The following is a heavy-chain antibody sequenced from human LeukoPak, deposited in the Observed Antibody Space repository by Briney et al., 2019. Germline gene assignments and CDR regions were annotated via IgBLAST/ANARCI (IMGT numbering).Heavy chain of an antibody. V-gene: IGHV4-4*07. CDR1: ARSISSYY. CDR2: IYTTGTT. CDR3: ARGTTHTPLGDF. J-gene: IGHJ6*02. D-gene: IGHD2-15*01. Sequence: SETLSLTCTVSARSISSYYWSWIRQPAGKGLEWIGRIYTTGTTNYNPSLSTRVTMSVDTSRNQLSLKLSSVTAADTAVYYCARGTTHTPLGDFWGRGTTVTVSS.